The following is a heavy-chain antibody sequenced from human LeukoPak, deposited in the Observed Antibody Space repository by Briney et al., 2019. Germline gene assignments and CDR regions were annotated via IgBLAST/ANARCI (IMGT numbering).Heavy chain of an antibody. V-gene: IGHV7-4-1*02. CDR1: GYTFTDYA. D-gene: IGHD6-19*01. J-gene: IGHJ5*02. CDR3: ARDGTFFGPIAVAGKGDWFDP. CDR2: IHPNTGNP. Sequence: ASVKVSCKASGYTFTDYAMNWVRQAPGQGLEWMGWIHPNTGNPTYAQGFTGRFVFSLDTSVSTAYLQISSLKAEDTAVYYCARDGTFFGPIAVAGKGDWFDPWGQGTLVTVSS.